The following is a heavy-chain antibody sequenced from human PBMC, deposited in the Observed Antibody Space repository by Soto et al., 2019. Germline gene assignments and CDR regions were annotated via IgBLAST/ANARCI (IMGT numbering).Heavy chain of an antibody. V-gene: IGHV1-69*13. CDR1: GGTFSSYA. J-gene: IGHJ6*02. D-gene: IGHD6-6*01. CDR2: IIPIFGTA. Sequence: SVKVSCKASGGTFSSYAISWVRQAPGQGLEWMGGIIPIFGTANYAQKFQGRDTITADESTSTAYMELSSLRSEDTAVYYCARGTTASIAARPGLYYYGMDVWGQGTTVTVSS. CDR3: ARGTTASIAARPGLYYYGMDV.